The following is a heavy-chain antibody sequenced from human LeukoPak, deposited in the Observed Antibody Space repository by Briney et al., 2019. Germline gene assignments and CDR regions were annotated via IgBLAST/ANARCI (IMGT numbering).Heavy chain of an antibody. J-gene: IGHJ5*02. Sequence: GRSLRLSCAASGFSFSSYAMHWVRQAPGKGLEWVAVISYDGSNKYYADSVKGRFTISRDNSKNTLYLQMNSLRAEDTAVYYCARARIAVAGTGNWFDPWDQGTLVTVSS. D-gene: IGHD6-19*01. CDR1: GFSFSSYA. CDR3: ARARIAVAGTGNWFDP. CDR2: ISYDGSNK. V-gene: IGHV3-30*04.